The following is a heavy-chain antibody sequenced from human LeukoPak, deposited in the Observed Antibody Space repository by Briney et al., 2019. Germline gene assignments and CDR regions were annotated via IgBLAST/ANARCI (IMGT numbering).Heavy chain of an antibody. Sequence: SVKVSCKASGGTFSSYTISWVRQAPGQGLEWMGGIVPIFGSANYAQKFQGRVTITADESTSTAYMELSSLRSEDTAVYYCARVGGLDLTNWFDPWGQGTLVTVSS. D-gene: IGHD3/OR15-3a*01. V-gene: IGHV1-69*01. J-gene: IGHJ5*02. CDR3: ARVGGLDLTNWFDP. CDR1: GGTFSSYT. CDR2: IVPIFGSA.